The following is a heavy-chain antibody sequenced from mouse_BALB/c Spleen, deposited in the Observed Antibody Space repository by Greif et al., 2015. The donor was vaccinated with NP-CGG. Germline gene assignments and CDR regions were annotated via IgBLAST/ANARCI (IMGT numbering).Heavy chain of an antibody. D-gene: IGHD2-4*01. J-gene: IGHJ3*01. CDR2: IDPENGNT. V-gene: IGHV14-1*02. CDR1: GFNIKDYY. Sequence: VQLKESGAELVRPGALVKLSCKASGFNIKDYYMHWVKQRPEQGLEWIGWIDPENGNTIYDPKFQGKASITADTSSITAYLQLSSLTSEDTAVYYCAMITMFAYWGQGTLVTVSA. CDR3: AMITMFAY.